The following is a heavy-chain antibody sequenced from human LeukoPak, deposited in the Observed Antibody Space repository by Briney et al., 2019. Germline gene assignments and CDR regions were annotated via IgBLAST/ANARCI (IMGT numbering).Heavy chain of an antibody. CDR1: GYSITSGYY. Sequence: SETLSLTCTVSGYSITSGYYWGWIRQAPGKGLEWIGSLYYRGSTYYNPSLKSRVTILVDTSKTQFSLKLSSVTAADTAVYYCARSGFDEGWFDPWGQGTLVTVSS. CDR3: ARSGFDEGWFDP. V-gene: IGHV4-38-2*02. D-gene: IGHD5-12*01. J-gene: IGHJ5*02. CDR2: LYYRGST.